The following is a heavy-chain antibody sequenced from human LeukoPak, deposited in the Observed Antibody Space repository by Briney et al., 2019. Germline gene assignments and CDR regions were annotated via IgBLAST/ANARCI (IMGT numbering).Heavy chain of an antibody. CDR3: DRGPRQHAFYT. D-gene: IGHD5-18*01. CDR1: GYTFTTYN. J-gene: IGHJ3*02. V-gene: IGHV1-18*01. CDR2: ISGYNGNT. Sequence: ASVKVSCKASGYTFTTYNINWVRQAPGQGLEWVGWISGYNGNTNYAHKLQGRVTMTTDTSTRTAYMELSSLSCKDTAADYYDRGPRQHAFYTWGQGTMVTVSS.